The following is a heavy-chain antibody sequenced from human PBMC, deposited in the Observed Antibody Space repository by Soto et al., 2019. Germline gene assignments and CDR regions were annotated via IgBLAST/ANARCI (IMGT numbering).Heavy chain of an antibody. V-gene: IGHV3-30*18. D-gene: IGHD3-22*01. CDR2: ISYDGSNK. CDR1: GFTFSSYG. Sequence: GGSLRLSCAASGFTFSSYGMHWVRQAPGKGLEWVAVISYDGSNKYYADSVKGRFTISRDNSKNTLYLQMNSLRAEDTAVYYCAKDRSHYYDSSGYWFDWDYWGQGTLVTVSS. J-gene: IGHJ4*02. CDR3: AKDRSHYYDSSGYWFDWDY.